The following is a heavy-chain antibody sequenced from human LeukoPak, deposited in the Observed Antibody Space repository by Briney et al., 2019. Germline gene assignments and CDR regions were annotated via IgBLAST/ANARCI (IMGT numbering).Heavy chain of an antibody. V-gene: IGHV1-18*01. CDR2: ISAYNGNT. Sequence: GASVKVSCKASGYTFTSYGISWVRQAPGQGLEWMGWISAYNGNTNYAQKLQGRVTMTTDTSTSTAYMELRSLRSDDTAVYYCARVAHGDYLSRDWYFDLWGRGTLVTVSS. J-gene: IGHJ2*01. CDR3: ARVAHGDYLSRDWYFDL. CDR1: GYTFTSYG. D-gene: IGHD4-17*01.